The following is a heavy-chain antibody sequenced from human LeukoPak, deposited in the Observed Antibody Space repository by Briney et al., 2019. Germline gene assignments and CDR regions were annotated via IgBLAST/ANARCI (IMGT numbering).Heavy chain of an antibody. D-gene: IGHD6-19*01. J-gene: IGHJ4*02. Sequence: GGSLRLSCAASGFTFSSYGMHWVRQAPGKGLEWVAFIRYDGSNKYYADSVKGRFTISRDNSKNTLYLQMNSLRAEDTAVYYCARDKSSSGWYKDYWGQGTLVTVSS. CDR1: GFTFSSYG. V-gene: IGHV3-30*02. CDR2: IRYDGSNK. CDR3: ARDKSSSGWYKDY.